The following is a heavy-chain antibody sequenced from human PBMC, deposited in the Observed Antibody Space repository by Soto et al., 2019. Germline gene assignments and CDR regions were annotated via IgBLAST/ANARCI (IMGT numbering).Heavy chain of an antibody. V-gene: IGHV3-23*01. D-gene: IGHD2-2*01. CDR1: GFTFSSYA. J-gene: IGHJ4*02. Sequence: PGGSLRLSCAASGFTFSSYAMSWVRQAPGKGLEWVSAISGSGGSTYYADSVKGRFTISRDNSKNTLYLQMNSLRAEDTAVYYCATPGLLGYCSSTSCPDWGQGTLVTVSS. CDR2: ISGSGGST. CDR3: ATPGLLGYCSSTSCPD.